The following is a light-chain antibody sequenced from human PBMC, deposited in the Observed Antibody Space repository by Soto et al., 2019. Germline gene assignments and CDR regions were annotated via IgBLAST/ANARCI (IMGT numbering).Light chain of an antibody. J-gene: IGKJ5*01. Sequence: EIVMTQSPATLSVSPGERATLTCRASQSVTSNLAWYRQKPGQAPRLLMFGTSNRATDIPYRFGGSGSGTDFTLTISRLEPEDFALYYCQQYVTSAITFGQGTRLEIK. V-gene: IGKV3-20*01. CDR2: GTS. CDR3: QQYVTSAIT. CDR1: QSVTSN.